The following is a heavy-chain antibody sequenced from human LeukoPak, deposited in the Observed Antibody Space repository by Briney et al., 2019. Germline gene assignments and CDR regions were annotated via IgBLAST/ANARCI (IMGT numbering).Heavy chain of an antibody. V-gene: IGHV4-59*01. J-gene: IGHJ4*02. CDR2: IYNSGST. CDR1: RGSISSYY. D-gene: IGHD3-22*01. CDR3: ARAKYYYGSSGYYYFDY. Sequence: SETLSLTCTVSRGSISSYYWTWIRQPPGKGLEWIGYIYNSGSTNYNPSLKSRVTMSVDTSKNQFSLKLSSVTAADTAVYYCARAKYYYGSSGYYYFDYWGQGTLVTVSS.